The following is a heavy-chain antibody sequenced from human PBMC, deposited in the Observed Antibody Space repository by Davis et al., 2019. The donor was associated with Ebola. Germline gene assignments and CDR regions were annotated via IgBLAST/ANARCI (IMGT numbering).Heavy chain of an antibody. CDR3: ARGLVRGFDY. CDR2: ISSSSSYI. D-gene: IGHD2-2*01. CDR1: GFTFSSYS. J-gene: IGHJ4*02. Sequence: PGGSLRLSCAASGFTFSSYSMNWVRQAPGKGLEWVSSISSSSSYIYYADSVKGRFTISRDNSKNTLYLQMNSLRAEDTAVYYCARGLVRGFDYWGQGTLVTVSS. V-gene: IGHV3-21*01.